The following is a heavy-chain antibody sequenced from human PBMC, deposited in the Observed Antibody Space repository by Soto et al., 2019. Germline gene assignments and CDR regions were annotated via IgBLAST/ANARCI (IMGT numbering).Heavy chain of an antibody. J-gene: IGHJ4*02. V-gene: IGHV3-13*04. CDR3: ARGPSRYDSRGYFGFDD. CDR2: IGTAGDT. CDR1: GFTFSSYD. Sequence: GGSLRLSCAASGFTFSSYDMHWVRQATGKGLEWVSAIGTAGDTYYPGSVKGRFTISRENAKNSLYLQMNSLRAEDTAVYYCARGPSRYDSRGYFGFDDWGQGT. D-gene: IGHD3-22*01.